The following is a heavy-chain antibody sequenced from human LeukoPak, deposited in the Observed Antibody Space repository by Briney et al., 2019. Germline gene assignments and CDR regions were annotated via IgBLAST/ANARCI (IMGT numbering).Heavy chain of an antibody. V-gene: IGHV3-21*01. D-gene: IGHD6-13*01. J-gene: IGHJ4*02. CDR2: ISSSSSYV. CDR1: GFTFSTYS. Sequence: GGSLRLSCAASGFTFSTYSMNWVRQAPGKGLEWVSSISSSSSYVYYADSVKGRFTISRDNAKNSLYLQMNSLRAEDTAVYYCARAYSSTWSLGYWGQGTLVTVSS. CDR3: ARAYSSTWSLGY.